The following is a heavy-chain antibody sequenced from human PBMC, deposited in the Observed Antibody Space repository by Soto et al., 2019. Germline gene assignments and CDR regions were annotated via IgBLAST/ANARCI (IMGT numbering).Heavy chain of an antibody. CDR2: IDPSDSYT. D-gene: IGHD4-4*01. Sequence: GESLKISCKGSGYSFTSYWISWVRQMPGKGLEWMGRIDPSDSYTNYSPSFQGHVTISADKSISTAYLQWSSLKASDTAMYYCASSHTVTPMYYYYGMDVWGQGTTVTVSS. CDR1: GYSFTSYW. V-gene: IGHV5-10-1*01. J-gene: IGHJ6*02. CDR3: ASSHTVTPMYYYYGMDV.